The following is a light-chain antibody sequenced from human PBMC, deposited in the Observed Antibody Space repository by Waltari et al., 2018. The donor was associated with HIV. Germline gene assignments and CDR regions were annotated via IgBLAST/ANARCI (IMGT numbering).Light chain of an antibody. Sequence: QSALTQPPSASGSPGQSVTISCTGTSSDVGGYNYVSWYQQHPGNAPQLIIYEVTERPSGVPDRFSGSTSGNTASLTVSGLQAEDEADYYCSSYAGSNKLVFGGGTKLTVV. V-gene: IGLV2-8*01. J-gene: IGLJ2*01. CDR3: SSYAGSNKLV. CDR1: SSDVGGYNY. CDR2: EVT.